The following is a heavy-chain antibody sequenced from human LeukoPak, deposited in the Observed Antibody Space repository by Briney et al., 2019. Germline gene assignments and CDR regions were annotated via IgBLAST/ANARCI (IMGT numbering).Heavy chain of an antibody. CDR2: INHSGST. CDR3: ARVNVDYGPSAFDI. CDR1: GGSFSGYY. D-gene: IGHD4-17*01. V-gene: IGHV4-34*01. Sequence: PSETLSLTCAVYGGSFSGYYWSWIRPPPGRGLEWMGEINHSGSTNYNPSLKSRVTISVDTSKNQFSLKLSSVTAADTAVYYCARVNVDYGPSAFDIWGQGTMVTVSS. J-gene: IGHJ3*02.